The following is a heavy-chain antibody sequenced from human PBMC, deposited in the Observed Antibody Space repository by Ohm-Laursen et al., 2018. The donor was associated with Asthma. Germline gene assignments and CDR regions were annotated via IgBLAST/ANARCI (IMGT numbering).Heavy chain of an antibody. D-gene: IGHD6-13*01. Sequence: GSLRLSCTASGFTFRSYWMTWVRQAPGKGLEWVANINQDGSEKYYVDSVKGRFTISRDNAKNSLYLNMNSLRAEDTAVYYCARGRGTRWYQDYWGQGTLVTVSS. CDR3: ARGRGTRWYQDY. CDR1: GFTFRSYW. V-gene: IGHV3-7*04. J-gene: IGHJ4*02. CDR2: INQDGSEK.